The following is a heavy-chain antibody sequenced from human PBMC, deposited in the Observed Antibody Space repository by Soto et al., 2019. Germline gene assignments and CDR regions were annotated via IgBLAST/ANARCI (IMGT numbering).Heavy chain of an antibody. J-gene: IGHJ4*02. V-gene: IGHV1-46*01. CDR3: ARDPSIAAAGTVIKLGGERALDY. CDR1: GYTFTSYY. Sequence: QVQLVQSGAEVKKPGASVKVSCKASGYTFTSYYMHWVRQAPGQGLEWMGIINPSGGSTSYAQKFQGRVTMTRDTSTSTVYMELSSLRSEDTAVYYCARDPSIAAAGTVIKLGGERALDYWGQGTLVTVSS. CDR2: INPSGGST. D-gene: IGHD6-13*01.